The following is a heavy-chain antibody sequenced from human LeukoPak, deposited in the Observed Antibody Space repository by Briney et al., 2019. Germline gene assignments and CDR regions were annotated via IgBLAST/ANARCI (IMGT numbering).Heavy chain of an antibody. Sequence: SETLSFTCTVSGVSISSYYWSWLRQPPGKGLEWIGYIYYSGSTNYNHSLKRRITISVDTSKNQFSLKLSSVTAADTAVYYCARRPLYYGSGEYAFDIWGQGTMVTVSS. J-gene: IGHJ3*02. CDR2: IYYSGST. CDR1: GVSISSYY. V-gene: IGHV4-59*08. CDR3: ARRPLYYGSGEYAFDI. D-gene: IGHD3-10*01.